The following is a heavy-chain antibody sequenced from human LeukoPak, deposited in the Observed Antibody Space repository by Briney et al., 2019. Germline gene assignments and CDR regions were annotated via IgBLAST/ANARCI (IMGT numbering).Heavy chain of an antibody. D-gene: IGHD4-17*01. J-gene: IGHJ4*02. V-gene: IGHV1-3*01. Sequence: ASVKVSCKASGYIFSDYAIQWVRQAPGQGLEWMGWTNAGNGKTKYSQKFQDRVTITRDTSASTAYLELSGLRFEDTAVYFCARARWTSTGTTYYLDYWGQGTLSPSPQ. CDR2: TNAGNGKT. CDR1: GYIFSDYA. CDR3: ARARWTSTGTTYYLDY.